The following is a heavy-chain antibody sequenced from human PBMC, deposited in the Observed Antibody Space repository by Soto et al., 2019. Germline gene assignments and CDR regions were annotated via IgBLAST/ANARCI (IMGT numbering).Heavy chain of an antibody. CDR3: ARDFGNPKGRLDP. D-gene: IGHD3-10*01. Sequence: PGGSLRLSCAASGVSLNNYWVTWVRQAPGKGLEWVANINHDGSETYYVDSVKGRFTISRDNTKNSLYLQMNSLRAEDTAFYYCARDFGNPKGRLDPWGQGILVTVSS. J-gene: IGHJ5*02. V-gene: IGHV3-7*01. CDR1: GVSLNNYW. CDR2: INHDGSET.